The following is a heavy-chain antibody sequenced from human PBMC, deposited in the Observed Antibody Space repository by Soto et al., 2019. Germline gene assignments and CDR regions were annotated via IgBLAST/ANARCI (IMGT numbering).Heavy chain of an antibody. CDR1: GYTFTSYG. Sequence: ASVKVSCKASGYTFTSYGISWVRQAPGQGLEWMGWISAYNGNTNYAQKLQGRVTMTTDTSTSTAYMELRSLRSDDTAVYYCARYRIRYDILTGSDCWGQGTLVTVSS. CDR2: ISAYNGNT. D-gene: IGHD3-9*01. J-gene: IGHJ4*02. V-gene: IGHV1-18*01. CDR3: ARYRIRYDILTGSDC.